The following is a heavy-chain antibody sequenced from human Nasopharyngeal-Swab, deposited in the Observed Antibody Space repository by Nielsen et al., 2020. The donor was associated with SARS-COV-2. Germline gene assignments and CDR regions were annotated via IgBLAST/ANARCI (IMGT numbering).Heavy chain of an antibody. CDR3: AKDKEDLRGVGSYDY. V-gene: IGHV3-33*06. Sequence: GGSLRLSCAASGFTFSSYGMHWVRQAPGKGLEWVAVIWYDGSNEYYADSVKGRFTISRDNSKNTLHLHMSSLRAEDTAVYYCAKDKEDLRGVGSYDYWGQGTLVTVSS. CDR1: GFTFSSYG. CDR2: IWYDGSNE. J-gene: IGHJ4*02. D-gene: IGHD3-10*01.